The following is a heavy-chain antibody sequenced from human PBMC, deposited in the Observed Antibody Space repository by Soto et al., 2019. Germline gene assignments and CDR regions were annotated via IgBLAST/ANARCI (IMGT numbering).Heavy chain of an antibody. CDR3: AKDRERIATRSIDY. V-gene: IGHV3-23*01. J-gene: IGHJ4*02. CDR1: GFTFSSYA. Sequence: EVQLLESGGGLVQPGGSLRLSCAASGFTFSSYAMSWVRQAPGKGLEWVSGISGSGVSTYYADSVKGRFTISRDNSKSTLYRQMNSLRADDTAVYYCAKDRERIATRSIDYWGQGTLVTVSS. CDR2: ISGSGVST. D-gene: IGHD6-6*01.